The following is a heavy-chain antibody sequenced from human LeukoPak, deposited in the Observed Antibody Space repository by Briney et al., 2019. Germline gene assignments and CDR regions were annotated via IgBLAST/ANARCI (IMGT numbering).Heavy chain of an antibody. CDR3: VESRGSRDD. J-gene: IGHJ4*02. CDR1: GGSFSGYY. V-gene: IGHV4-34*01. D-gene: IGHD3-16*01. CDR2: IYYSGST. Sequence: SETLSLTCAVYGGSFSGYYWSWIRQPPGKGLEWIGSIYYSGSTYYNPSLKSRVTISVDTSKNQFSLKLSSVTAADTAVYYCVESRGSRDDWGQGTLVTVSS.